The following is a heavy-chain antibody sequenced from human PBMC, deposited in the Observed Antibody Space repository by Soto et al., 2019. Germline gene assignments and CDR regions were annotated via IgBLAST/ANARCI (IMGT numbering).Heavy chain of an antibody. Sequence: ASVKVSCKASGYTFTGYYMHWVRQAPGQGLEWMGWINPNSGGTNYAQKFQGRVTMTRDTSISTAYMEMSRLRSDDTAVYYCARALWGSIVVVPAAIDYWGQGTLVTVSS. V-gene: IGHV1-2*02. CDR2: INPNSGGT. D-gene: IGHD2-2*01. CDR1: GYTFTGYY. J-gene: IGHJ4*02. CDR3: ARALWGSIVVVPAAIDY.